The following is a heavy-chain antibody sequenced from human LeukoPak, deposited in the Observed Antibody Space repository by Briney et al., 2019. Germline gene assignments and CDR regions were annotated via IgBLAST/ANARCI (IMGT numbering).Heavy chain of an antibody. CDR3: TTRGGSFSIFDY. V-gene: IGHV3-15*01. Sequence: PGGSLRLSCAASGFTFSSYAMSWVRQAPGKGLEWVGRIKSKTDGGTTDYAAPVKGRLTISRDDSKNTLYLQMNSLKTEDTAVYYCTTRGGSFSIFDYWGQGTLVTVSS. J-gene: IGHJ4*02. CDR2: IKSKTDGGTT. CDR1: GFTFSSYA. D-gene: IGHD1-26*01.